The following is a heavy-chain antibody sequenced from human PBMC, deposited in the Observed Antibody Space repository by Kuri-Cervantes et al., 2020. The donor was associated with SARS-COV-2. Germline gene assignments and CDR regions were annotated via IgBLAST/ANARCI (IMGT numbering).Heavy chain of an antibody. Sequence: LSLTCAASGFSFDSYAMHWVRQAPGKGLEYLSGIYSNGDTTFYADSVKGRFTISRDNHKNTLYLQMSSLRADDTAIYYCVKAVYYYDGSGYPRWDAFGVWGQGTTVTVSS. CDR3: VKAVYYYDGSGYPRWDAFGV. J-gene: IGHJ3*01. CDR1: GFSFDSYA. D-gene: IGHD3-22*01. V-gene: IGHV3-64D*08. CDR2: IYSNGDTT.